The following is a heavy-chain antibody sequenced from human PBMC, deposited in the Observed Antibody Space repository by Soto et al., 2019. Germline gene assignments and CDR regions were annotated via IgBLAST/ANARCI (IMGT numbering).Heavy chain of an antibody. J-gene: IGHJ5*02. D-gene: IGHD3-10*01. V-gene: IGHV4-34*01. CDR3: AITLVRGVRWFDP. CDR1: GGFVNVYF. Sequence: PSETLCLPCAVYGGFVNVYFWSWIRQPPGKGLEGIGEINHSGSTNYNPSLKSRVTISVDTSKNQFSLKLSSVTAADTAVYYCAITLVRGVRWFDPWGQGTLVTV. CDR2: INHSGST.